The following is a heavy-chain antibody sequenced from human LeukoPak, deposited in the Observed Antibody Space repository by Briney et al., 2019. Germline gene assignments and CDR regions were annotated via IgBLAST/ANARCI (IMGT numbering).Heavy chain of an antibody. CDR3: ARDTTTVTPYYFDY. J-gene: IGHJ4*02. CDR2: INPNSGGT. Sequence: ASVKVSCKASGYTFTGYYMHWVRQAPGQGLEWMGWINPNSGGTNYAQKFQGRVTMTRDTSISTAYMELSRLRSDDTAVYYRARDTTTVTPYYFDYWGQGTLVTVSS. D-gene: IGHD4-11*01. CDR1: GYTFTGYY. V-gene: IGHV1-2*02.